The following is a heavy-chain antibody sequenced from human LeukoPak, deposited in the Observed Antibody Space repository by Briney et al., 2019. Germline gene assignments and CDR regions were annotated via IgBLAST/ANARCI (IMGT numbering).Heavy chain of an antibody. CDR3: ARVVGTVAARGNFDY. D-gene: IGHD2-15*01. J-gene: IGHJ4*02. Sequence: SETLSLTCAVHGGSFRDYYWSWIRQPPGKGLEWIGEIDPGGRAKHSPSLKSRVTILVDTSKNQFSLKLSSVTAADTAVYYCARVVGTVAARGNFDYWGQGTLVTVSS. V-gene: IGHV4-34*01. CDR2: IDPGGRA. CDR1: GGSFRDYY.